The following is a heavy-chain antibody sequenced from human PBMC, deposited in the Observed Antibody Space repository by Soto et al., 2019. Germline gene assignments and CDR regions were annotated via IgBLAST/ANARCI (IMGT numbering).Heavy chain of an antibody. CDR3: ARDQISGYDSGYGMDV. CDR1: GGSISSGGYY. J-gene: IGHJ6*02. V-gene: IGHV4-31*03. Sequence: QVQLQESGPGLVKPSQTLSLTCTVSGGSISSGGYYWSWIRQHPGKGLEWIGYIYYSGSTYYNPSLNSRVTISVDTSKNQFSLKLSSVTAADTAVYYCARDQISGYDSGYGMDVWGQGTTVTVSS. D-gene: IGHD5-12*01. CDR2: IYYSGST.